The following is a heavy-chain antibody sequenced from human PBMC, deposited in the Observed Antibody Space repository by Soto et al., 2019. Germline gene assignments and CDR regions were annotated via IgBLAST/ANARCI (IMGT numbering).Heavy chain of an antibody. Sequence: QVQLQQWGAGLLKPSETLSLTCSVRGGSFSSYQWIWIRQTPGQGLEWIGEINHSGTPNYNPSLKSRVTMSVDTSKKEFSLKLSSVTAADTGVYYCARGRRFDHWGQGTLVNVSP. V-gene: IGHV4-34*01. J-gene: IGHJ5*02. CDR1: GGSFSSYQ. CDR3: ARGRRFDH. CDR2: INHSGTP.